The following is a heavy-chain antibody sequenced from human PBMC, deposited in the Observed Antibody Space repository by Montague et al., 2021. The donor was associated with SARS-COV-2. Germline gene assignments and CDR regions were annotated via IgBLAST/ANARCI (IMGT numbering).Heavy chain of an antibody. CDR1: GGSISSSSYY. J-gene: IGHJ4*02. Sequence: SETLSLTCTVSGGSISSSSYYWGWIRQPPGKGLEWIGSIYCSGSTYYXXXLKSRVTISVDTSKNQFSLKLSSMTAADTAVYYCARLDSGWWELTPDYWGQGTLVTVSS. V-gene: IGHV4-39*01. D-gene: IGHD2-15*01. CDR2: IYCSGST. CDR3: ARLDSGWWELTPDY.